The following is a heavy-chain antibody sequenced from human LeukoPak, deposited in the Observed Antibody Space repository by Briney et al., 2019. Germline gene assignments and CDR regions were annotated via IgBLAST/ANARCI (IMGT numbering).Heavy chain of an antibody. Sequence: GGSLRLSCAASGFTFSNYGMHWVRQAPGKGLEWVAVIWDDGSNEYYAGSVKGRFTIFRDNRRNTLYLQMNSLRAEDTAVYSCARDHSGTQDYWGQGTLVTVSS. CDR3: ARDHSGTQDY. CDR2: IWDDGSNE. D-gene: IGHD1-1*01. V-gene: IGHV3-33*01. J-gene: IGHJ4*02. CDR1: GFTFSNYG.